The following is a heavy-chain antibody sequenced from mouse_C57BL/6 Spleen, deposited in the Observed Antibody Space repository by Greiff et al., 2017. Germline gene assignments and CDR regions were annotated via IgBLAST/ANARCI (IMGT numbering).Heavy chain of an antibody. Sequence: EVMLVESGGGLVKPGGSLKLSCAASGFTFSDYGMHWVRQAPEKGLEWVAYISSGSSTIYYADTVQGRFTISRDNAKNTLFLQMTSLRSEDTAMYYCARGKRYFDVWGTGTTVTVSS. V-gene: IGHV5-17*01. CDR1: GFTFSDYG. CDR3: ARGKRYFDV. J-gene: IGHJ1*03. CDR2: ISSGSSTI.